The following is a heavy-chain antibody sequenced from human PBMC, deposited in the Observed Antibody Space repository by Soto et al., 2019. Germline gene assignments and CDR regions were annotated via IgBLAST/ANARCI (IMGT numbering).Heavy chain of an antibody. D-gene: IGHD3-3*01. V-gene: IGHV4-4*07. Sequence: PSETLSLTCSVSGGTISGYYWTWIRQPAGKGLEWIGRIYSSGNTKYNPSLQSRVTMSLDTSNNQFSLRLTSVTAADTAVYYCARGQRFSDWFDPWGHGTLFTASS. CDR1: GGTISGYY. CDR3: ARGQRFSDWFDP. J-gene: IGHJ5*02. CDR2: IYSSGNT.